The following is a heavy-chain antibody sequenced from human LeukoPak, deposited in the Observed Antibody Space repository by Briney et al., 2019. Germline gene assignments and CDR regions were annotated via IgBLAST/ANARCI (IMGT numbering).Heavy chain of an antibody. CDR2: ISSSGGNK. J-gene: IGHJ4*02. CDR3: AREGGRGAVSVNYDY. D-gene: IGHD6-19*01. Sequence: GGSLRLSCAASGFTFSSYEMNWVRQAPGKGLEWVSYISSSGGNKYYADSLRGRFTISRDNAKNSLYLQMNSLRAEDTAVYYCAREGGRGAVSVNYDYWGQGTLVTVSS. V-gene: IGHV3-48*03. CDR1: GFTFSSYE.